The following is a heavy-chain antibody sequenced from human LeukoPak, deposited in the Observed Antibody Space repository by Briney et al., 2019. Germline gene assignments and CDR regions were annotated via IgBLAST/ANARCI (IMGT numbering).Heavy chain of an antibody. CDR3: AAYNWNDFYYYGMDV. Sequence: PSETLSLTCTVSGGSISSYYWSWIRQPPGKGLEWIGYIYYSGSTNYNPSLKSRVTISVDTSKNQFSLKLSSVTAADTAVYYCAAYNWNDFYYYGMDVWGKGTTVTVSP. J-gene: IGHJ6*04. D-gene: IGHD1-1*01. V-gene: IGHV4-59*01. CDR2: IYYSGST. CDR1: GGSISSYY.